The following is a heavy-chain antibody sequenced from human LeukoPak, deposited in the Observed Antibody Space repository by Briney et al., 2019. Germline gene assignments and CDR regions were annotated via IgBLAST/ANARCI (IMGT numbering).Heavy chain of an antibody. V-gene: IGHV4-38-2*01. CDR3: ASGMTTATDY. CDR2: IDHSVNT. CDR1: GYSIRSGYY. D-gene: IGHD4-17*01. Sequence: SETLSLTCAVSGYSIRSGYYWGWIRHPPGKGLEWIGNIDHSVNTHYNPPLKSRVTISADTSTNQFSLKLSSVTAADTAVYYCASGMTTATDYWGQGTLVTVSA. J-gene: IGHJ4*02.